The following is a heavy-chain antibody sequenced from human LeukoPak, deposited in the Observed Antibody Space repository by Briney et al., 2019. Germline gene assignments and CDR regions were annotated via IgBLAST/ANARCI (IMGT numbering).Heavy chain of an antibody. J-gene: IGHJ4*02. CDR2: IYPGDSNI. D-gene: IGHD1-20*01. Sequence: GESLKISCKGSGCSFTSYWIGWVRQMPGKGLEWMGIIYPGDSNIIYSPSFQGQVTISADTSISTAYLQWSSLKASDTAMYYCARQSTLTETTALGYWGQGTLVTVSS. CDR3: ARQSTLTETTALGY. CDR1: GCSFTSYW. V-gene: IGHV5-51*01.